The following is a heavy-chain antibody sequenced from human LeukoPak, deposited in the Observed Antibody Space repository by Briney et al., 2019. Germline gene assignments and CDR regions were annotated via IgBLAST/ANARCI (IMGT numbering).Heavy chain of an antibody. CDR2: ISGSGGST. D-gene: IGHD1-26*01. V-gene: IGHV3-23*01. CDR3: ARLPGGSGSSFFDY. CDR1: GFTFSSYA. Sequence: GGSLRLSCAASGFTFSSYAMSWVRQAPGKGLEWVSAISGSGGSTYYADSVKGRFTISRDNSKNTLYLQMNSLRAEDTAVYYCARLPGGSGSSFFDYWGQGPLVTVSS. J-gene: IGHJ4*02.